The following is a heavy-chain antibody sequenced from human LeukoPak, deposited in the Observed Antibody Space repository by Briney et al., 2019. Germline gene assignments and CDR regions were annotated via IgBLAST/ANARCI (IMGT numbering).Heavy chain of an antibody. Sequence: KPSETLSLTCTVSGGSISSGGYYWSWIRQHPGKGLEWIGYIYYSGSTYYNPSLKSRVTISVDTSKNQFSLKLSSVTAADTAVYYCARASSYGSGSYYWGYYYYYGMDVWGQGTTVTVSS. CDR2: IYYSGST. D-gene: IGHD3-10*01. CDR1: GGSISSGGYY. V-gene: IGHV4-31*03. CDR3: ARASSYGSGSYYWGYYYYYGMDV. J-gene: IGHJ6*02.